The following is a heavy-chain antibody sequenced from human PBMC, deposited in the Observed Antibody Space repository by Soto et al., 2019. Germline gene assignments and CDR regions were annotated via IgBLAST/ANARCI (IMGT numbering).Heavy chain of an antibody. Sequence: SETLSLTCTVSGGSISSGGYYWNWIRQHPGKGLEWIGYIYYSGTTYYNPSLKSRVTISVDTSKNQFSLKLSSVTAADTAVYYCAASCVGCGGFNYYGMDVWGQGTTVTVS. D-gene: IGHD2-21*01. CDR2: IYYSGTT. J-gene: IGHJ6*02. CDR1: GGSISSGGYY. CDR3: AASCVGCGGFNYYGMDV. V-gene: IGHV4-31*03.